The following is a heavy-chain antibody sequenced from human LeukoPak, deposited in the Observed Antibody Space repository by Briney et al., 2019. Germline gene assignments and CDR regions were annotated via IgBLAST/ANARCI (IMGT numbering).Heavy chain of an antibody. CDR2: IIPIFGTA. V-gene: IGHV1-69*01. CDR1: GGTFSSYA. Sequence: GSSVKVSCKASGGTFSSYAISWVRQAPGQGLEWMGGIIPIFGTANYAQKFQGRVTITADESTSTAYMELSSLRSEDTAVYYCASPRAAAGPADAFDIWGQGTMVTVSS. D-gene: IGHD6-13*01. J-gene: IGHJ3*02. CDR3: ASPRAAAGPADAFDI.